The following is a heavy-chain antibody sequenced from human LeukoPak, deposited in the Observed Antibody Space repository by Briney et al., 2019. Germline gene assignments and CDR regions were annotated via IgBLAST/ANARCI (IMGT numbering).Heavy chain of an antibody. J-gene: IGHJ4*02. CDR1: GGSFSGYY. CDR3: ARGPGYCSSTSCFSYYFDY. CDR2: INHSGST. D-gene: IGHD2-2*01. V-gene: IGHV4-34*01. Sequence: PSETLSLTCAVYGGSFSGYYWSWIRQPPGKGLEWIGEINHSGSTNHNPSLKSRVTISVDTSKNQFSLKLSSVTAADTAVYYCARGPGYCSSTSCFSYYFDYWGQGTLVTVSS.